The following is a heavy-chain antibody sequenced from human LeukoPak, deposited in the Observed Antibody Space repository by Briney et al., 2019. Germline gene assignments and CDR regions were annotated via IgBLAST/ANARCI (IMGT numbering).Heavy chain of an antibody. D-gene: IGHD3-3*01. Sequence: PSETLSLTCSVSGVSISSSRYYWVWLRQPPGLGLEWIGSIYYSGCTYYNPSLKSRVTISVDPSKNQYSLKLSSVTASDTGVYYCVRQRKRFLEWLQFDYWGQGTLVTVSS. CDR2: IYYSGCT. CDR3: VRQRKRFLEWLQFDY. CDR1: GVSISSSRYY. J-gene: IGHJ4*02. V-gene: IGHV4-39*01.